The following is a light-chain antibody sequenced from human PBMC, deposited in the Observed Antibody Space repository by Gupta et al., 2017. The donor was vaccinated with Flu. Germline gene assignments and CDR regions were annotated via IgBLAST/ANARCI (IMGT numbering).Light chain of an antibody. J-gene: IGKJ4*01. V-gene: IGKV1-9*01. CDR2: AAF. CDR3: QQVNSYPLT. CDR1: HDISSY. Sequence: GDRVTITCRARHDISSYLAWYQQKPGKAPKLLIYAAFTLQSGVPSRFRGSGSGTEFSLTISNLQPEDFAIYFCQQVNSYPLTFGGGTRVEIK.